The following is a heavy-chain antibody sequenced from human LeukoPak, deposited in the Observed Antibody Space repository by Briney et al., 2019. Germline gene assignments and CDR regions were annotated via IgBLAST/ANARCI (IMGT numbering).Heavy chain of an antibody. Sequence: ASVTVSCKASGYTFTSYDINWVRQAAGQGLEWMGWMNPNSGNTGYAQKFQGRVTMTTDTFTSTAYMELRSLRSDDTAVYYCARVHCNGGSCYSEADQSYGMDVWGQGTTVIVSS. CDR3: ARVHCNGGSCYSEADQSYGMDV. CDR1: GYTFTSYD. CDR2: MNPNSGNT. V-gene: IGHV1-8*01. D-gene: IGHD2-15*01. J-gene: IGHJ6*02.